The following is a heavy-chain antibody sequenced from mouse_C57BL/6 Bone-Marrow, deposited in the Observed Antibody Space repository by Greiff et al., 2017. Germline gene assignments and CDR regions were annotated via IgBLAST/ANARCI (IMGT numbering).Heavy chain of an antibody. D-gene: IGHD6-5*01. J-gene: IGHJ4*01. CDR2: INPYNGDT. V-gene: IGHV1-20*01. CDR3: APYDAMDY. Sequence: EVKLEESGPELVKPGDSVKISCKASGYSFTGYFMNWVMQSHGKSLEWIGRINPYNGDTFYNQKFKGKATLTVDKSSSTAHMELRSLTSEDSAVYYCAPYDAMDYWGQGTSVTVAS. CDR1: GYSFTGYF.